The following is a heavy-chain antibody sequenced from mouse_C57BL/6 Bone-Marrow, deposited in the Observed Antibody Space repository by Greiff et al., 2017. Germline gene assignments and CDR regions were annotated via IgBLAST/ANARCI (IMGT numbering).Heavy chain of an antibody. J-gene: IGHJ1*03. D-gene: IGHD2-2*01. V-gene: IGHV1-53*01. CDR1: GYTFTTYW. CDR3: PRWAHLDYYGYVCWYFDV. CDR2: IKPSSGGT. Sequence: QVQLQQPGTELVKPGASVKLSCKASGYTFTTYWMHWVKQRPGQGLEWIGNIKPSSGGTNYNEKFKNKATLTEDKSSSTAYMQLSSLTSEDSAVYYCPRWAHLDYYGYVCWYFDVWGTGTTVTVSS.